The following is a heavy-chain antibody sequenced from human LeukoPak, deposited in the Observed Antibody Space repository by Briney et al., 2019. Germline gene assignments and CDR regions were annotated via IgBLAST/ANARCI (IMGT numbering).Heavy chain of an antibody. V-gene: IGHV3-48*03. D-gene: IGHD6-19*01. J-gene: IGHJ4*02. CDR3: ARDNLYSGWYWGLDY. Sequence: GGSLRLSCAASGFTFSSYEMNWVRQAPGKGLEWVSYISSSGSTIYYADSVKGRFTISRDNAKNSLYLQMNSLRAEDTAVYYCARDNLYSGWYWGLDYWGQGTLVTVAS. CDR2: ISSSGSTI. CDR1: GFTFSSYE.